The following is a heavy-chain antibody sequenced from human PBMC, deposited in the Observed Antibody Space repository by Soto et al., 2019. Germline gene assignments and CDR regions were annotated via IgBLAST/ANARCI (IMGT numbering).Heavy chain of an antibody. CDR2: IIPIFGTA. CDR1: GGTFSSYA. V-gene: IGHV1-69*13. J-gene: IGHJ6*02. Sequence: SVKVSCKASGGTFSSYAISWVRQAPGQGLEWMGGIIPIFGTANYAQKFQGRVTITADESTSTAYMELSSLRSEDTAVYYCARVSPPEYDFWSGYPSDYYYYYGMDVWGQGTTVTVSS. D-gene: IGHD3-3*01. CDR3: ARVSPPEYDFWSGYPSDYYYYYGMDV.